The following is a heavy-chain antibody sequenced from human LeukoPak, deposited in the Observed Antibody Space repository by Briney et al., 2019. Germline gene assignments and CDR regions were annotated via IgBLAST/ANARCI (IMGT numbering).Heavy chain of an antibody. J-gene: IGHJ3*02. V-gene: IGHV3-48*01. CDR2: ISSSSSTI. Sequence: GGSLRLSCAASGFTFSSYIMNWVRQAPGKGLEWVSYISSSSSTIYYADSVKGRFTISRDNAKNSLYLQMNSLRAEDTAVYYCARSLRGFPDAFDIWGQGTMVTVSS. D-gene: IGHD3-10*01. CDR1: GFTFSSYI. CDR3: ARSLRGFPDAFDI.